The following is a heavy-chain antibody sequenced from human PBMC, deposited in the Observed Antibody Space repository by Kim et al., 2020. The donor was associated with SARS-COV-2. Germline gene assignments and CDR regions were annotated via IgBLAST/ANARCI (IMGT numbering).Heavy chain of an antibody. Sequence: GGSLRLSCVASGFTFSDYYMTWIRQAPGKGLEWVSYISGSSTYTNYADSVKGRFTISRDNAKNSLYLQMNSLTAEDTAVYYCARDTTALTADNFYGLDVWGQGTTVTVSS. D-gene: IGHD7-27*01. V-gene: IGHV3-11*05. CDR2: ISGSSTYT. J-gene: IGHJ6*02. CDR3: ARDTTALTADNFYGLDV. CDR1: GFTFSDYY.